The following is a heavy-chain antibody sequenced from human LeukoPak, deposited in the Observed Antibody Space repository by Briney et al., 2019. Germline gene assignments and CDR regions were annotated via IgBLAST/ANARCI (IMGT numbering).Heavy chain of an antibody. CDR3: ARVSYGSGSYYRWGYNWFDP. V-gene: IGHV1-69*05. Sequence: SSVKVSCKASGGTFSSYAISWVRQAPGQGLEWMGGIIPTFGTANYAQKFQGRVTITTDESTSTAYMELSSLRSEDTAVYYCARVSYGSGSYYRWGYNWFDPWGQGTLVTVSS. CDR2: IIPTFGTA. J-gene: IGHJ5*02. D-gene: IGHD3-10*01. CDR1: GGTFSSYA.